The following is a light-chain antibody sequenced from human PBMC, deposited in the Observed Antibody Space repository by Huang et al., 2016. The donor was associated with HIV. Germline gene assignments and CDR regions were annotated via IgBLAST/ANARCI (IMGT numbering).Light chain of an antibody. CDR3: QQYYNAPLT. CDR2: AAS. Sequence: DIQMTQSPPSLSASVGDRVTFTFRASQCISNSLAWYQQKPWEAPKLLLFAASIMESGVPSRFSGSGSGTDYTLTISSLQPEDFAHYYCQQYYNAPLTFGGGTKVEI. V-gene: IGKV1-NL1*01. CDR1: QCISNS. J-gene: IGKJ4*01.